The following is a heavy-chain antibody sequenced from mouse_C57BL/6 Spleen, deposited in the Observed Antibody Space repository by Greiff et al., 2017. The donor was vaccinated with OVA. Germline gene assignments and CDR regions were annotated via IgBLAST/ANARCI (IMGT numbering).Heavy chain of an antibody. V-gene: IGHV3-6*01. Sequence: EVQVVESGPGLVKPSQSLSLTCSVTGYSITSGYYWYWIRQPPGNKLEWMGYISYDGSNNYNPSLKNRISITRDTSKNQFFLKLNSVTTEDTATYYCARGDYGSSYDWFAYWGQGTLVTVSA. CDR3: ARGDYGSSYDWFAY. CDR2: ISYDGSN. J-gene: IGHJ3*01. CDR1: GYSITSGYY. D-gene: IGHD1-1*01.